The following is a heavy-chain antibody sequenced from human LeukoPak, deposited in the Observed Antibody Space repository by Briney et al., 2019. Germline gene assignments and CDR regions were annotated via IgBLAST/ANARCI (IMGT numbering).Heavy chain of an antibody. J-gene: IGHJ6*01. CDR3: ARELSSGRYYYGMDV. D-gene: IGHD6-19*01. CDR2: ISAYNGNT. CDR1: GYTFTSYG. V-gene: IGHV1-18*01. Sequence: ASVKVSCKASGYTFTSYGISWVRQAPGQGLEWMGWISAYNGNTNYAQKLQGRVTMTTDTSTSTAYMELRSLRSDDTAVYYCARELSSGRYYYGMDVWGQGTTVTVSS.